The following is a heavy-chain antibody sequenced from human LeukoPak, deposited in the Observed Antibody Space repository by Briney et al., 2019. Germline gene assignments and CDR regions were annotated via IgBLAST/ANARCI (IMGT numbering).Heavy chain of an antibody. CDR3: ATGRNGVVPAPILGVGPWYNNHYMDV. CDR2: IDHSGTT. V-gene: IGHV4-34*01. J-gene: IGHJ6*03. Sequence: TSETLSLTCVVYGGSFSGYYWTWIRQPPGKGLEWIGEIDHSGTTNYNPSLKSRVTMSVDTSKNQFSLMVSSVTAADTAVYYCATGRNGVVPAPILGVGPWYNNHYMDVWGKGTTVTVSS. D-gene: IGHD2-2*02. CDR1: GGSFSGYY.